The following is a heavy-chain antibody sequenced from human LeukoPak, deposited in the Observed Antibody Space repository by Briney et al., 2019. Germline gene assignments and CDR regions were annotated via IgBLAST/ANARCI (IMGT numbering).Heavy chain of an antibody. J-gene: IGHJ5*02. CDR1: GFAFSSYW. CDR2: INSDGSST. Sequence: PGGSLRLSCAASGFAFSSYWMHWVRQAPGKGLVWVSRINSDGSSTSYADSVKGRFTISRDNAKNTLYLQMNSLRAEDTAVYYCARVRGRGYSFWFDPWGQGTLVTVSS. V-gene: IGHV3-74*01. D-gene: IGHD5-18*01. CDR3: ARVRGRGYSFWFDP.